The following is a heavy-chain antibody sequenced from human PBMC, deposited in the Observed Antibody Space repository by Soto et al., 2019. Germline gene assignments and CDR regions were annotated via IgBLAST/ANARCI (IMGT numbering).Heavy chain of an antibody. Sequence: SETLSLTCAVSGGSCSGSYYYWAWPRQSPGKGPEWIGCVFHTGFTSYNPSLECRVSVSVDTSKCQFSLKLSAVTASDTAVYYCATSQKGYNWNYFDHWGQGALVTVSS. CDR3: ATSQKGYNWNYFDH. CDR1: GGSCSGSYYY. J-gene: IGHJ4*02. V-gene: IGHV4-39*01. CDR2: VFHTGFT. D-gene: IGHD1-1*01.